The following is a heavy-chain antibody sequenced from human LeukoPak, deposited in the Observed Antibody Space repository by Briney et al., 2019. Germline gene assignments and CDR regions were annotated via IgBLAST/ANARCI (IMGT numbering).Heavy chain of an antibody. J-gene: IGHJ4*02. CDR3: ARGTAITAGIDF. D-gene: IGHD6-19*01. CDR2: INPEGAST. CDR1: GFAFSTYW. V-gene: IGHV3-74*01. Sequence: GGSLRLSCTASGFAFSTYWMFWVRQHPGEGLVWVSQINPEGASTTYGDPAKGRFTASRDNAKNALHLQMNSLRVDDTAVYYCARGTAITAGIDFWGQGTLVTVSS.